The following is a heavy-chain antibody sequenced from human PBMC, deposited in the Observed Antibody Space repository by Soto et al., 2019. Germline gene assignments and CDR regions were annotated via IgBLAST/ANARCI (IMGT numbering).Heavy chain of an antibody. CDR2: TYYRSKWYN. D-gene: IGHD4-17*01. J-gene: IGHJ6*02. CDR3: ARDSDYGDYSPDYYYYYGMDV. V-gene: IGHV6-1*01. CDR1: GDSVSSNSAA. Sequence: SQTLSLTCAISGDSVSSNSAAWNWIRQSPSRGLEWLGRTYYRSKWYNDYAVSVKSRITINPDTSKNQFSLQLNSVTPEDTAVYYCARDSDYGDYSPDYYYYYGMDVWGQGTTVTVSS.